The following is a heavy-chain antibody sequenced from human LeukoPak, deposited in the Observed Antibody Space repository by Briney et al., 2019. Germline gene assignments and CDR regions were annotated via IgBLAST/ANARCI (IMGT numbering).Heavy chain of an antibody. CDR1: GITLSNYG. CDR2: ISDSGGRT. CDR3: AKRRVMIRVILVCFYKEAYYFDS. J-gene: IGHJ4*02. D-gene: IGHD3-10*01. V-gene: IGHV3-23*01. Sequence: PGGSLRLSCAVSGITLSNYGMSWVRQAPGKGLEWVSDISDSGGRTNYADSVKGRFTISRDNPKNTLNLQMNSLRAEDTAVYFCAKRRVMIRVILVCFYKEAYYFDSWGQGALVTVSS.